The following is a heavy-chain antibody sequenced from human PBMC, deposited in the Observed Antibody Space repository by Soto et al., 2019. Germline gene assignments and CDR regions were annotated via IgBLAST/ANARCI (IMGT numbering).Heavy chain of an antibody. Sequence: PGGSLRLSCAASGFTFSSYSMNWVRQAPGKGLEWVSSISSSSSYIYYADSVKGRFTISRDNAKNSLYLQMNSLRAEDTAVYYCARDRYDYIWGSYRYTVQFFVYWGQGTLVTVSS. D-gene: IGHD3-16*02. CDR3: ARDRYDYIWGSYRYTVQFFVY. J-gene: IGHJ4*02. CDR1: GFTFSSYS. CDR2: ISSSSSYI. V-gene: IGHV3-21*01.